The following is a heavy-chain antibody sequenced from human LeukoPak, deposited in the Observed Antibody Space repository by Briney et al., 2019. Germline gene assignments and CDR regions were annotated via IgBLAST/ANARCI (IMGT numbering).Heavy chain of an antibody. CDR3: AKDIGGDFWSGSPFDY. J-gene: IGHJ4*02. Sequence: GGSLRLSCAASGFTFDDYAMHWVRQAPGKGLEWVSGISWNSGSIGYADSVKGRFTISRDNAKNSLYPQMNSLRAEDAALYYCAKDIGGDFWSGSPFDYWGQGTLVTVSS. D-gene: IGHD3-3*01. V-gene: IGHV3-9*01. CDR1: GFTFDDYA. CDR2: ISWNSGSI.